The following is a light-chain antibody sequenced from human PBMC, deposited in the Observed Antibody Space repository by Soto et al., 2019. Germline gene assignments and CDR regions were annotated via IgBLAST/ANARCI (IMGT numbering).Light chain of an antibody. V-gene: IGLV4-69*01. CDR2: LNSDGSH. CDR1: SGHNGYA. J-gene: IGLJ2*01. Sequence: QLVLTQSPSASASLGASVKLTCTLSSGHNGYAIAWHQQQPEKGPRYLMKLNSDGSHSKGDGIPDRFSGSSSGAERYLTISSLQSEDEADYYCQTWGTGGVVFGGGTKLTVL. CDR3: QTWGTGGVV.